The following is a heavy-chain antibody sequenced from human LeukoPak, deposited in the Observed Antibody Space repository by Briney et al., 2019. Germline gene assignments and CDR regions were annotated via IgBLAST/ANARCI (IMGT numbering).Heavy chain of an antibody. J-gene: IGHJ4*02. Sequence: SETLSLTCTVSGGSTSSYYWSWIRQPPGKGLEWIGYIYYSGSTNYNPSLKSRVTISVDTSKNQFSLKLSSVTAADTAVYYCARGTVTTMAYYFDYWGQGTLVTVSS. D-gene: IGHD4-11*01. CDR1: GGSTSSYY. V-gene: IGHV4-59*08. CDR3: ARGTVTTMAYYFDY. CDR2: IYYSGST.